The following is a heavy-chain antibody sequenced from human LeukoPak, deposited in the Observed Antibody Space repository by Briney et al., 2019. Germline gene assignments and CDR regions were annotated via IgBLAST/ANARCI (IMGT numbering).Heavy chain of an antibody. J-gene: IGHJ5*02. CDR1: GFTFSSYC. Sequence: AGSLSLSCAASGFTFSSYCMHWVRQAPGKGLVWVSRINTDGSSTSYADSVKGRFTISRDNAKNTLYLQMNSLGAEDTAVYYCARAVAGPEGLFDPWGQGTLVTVSS. CDR2: INTDGSST. D-gene: IGHD6-19*01. V-gene: IGHV3-74*01. CDR3: ARAVAGPEGLFDP.